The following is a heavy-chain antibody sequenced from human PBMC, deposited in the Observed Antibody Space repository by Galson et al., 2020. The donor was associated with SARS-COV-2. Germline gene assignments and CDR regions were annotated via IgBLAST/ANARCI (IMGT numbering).Heavy chain of an antibody. J-gene: IGHJ5*01. CDR3: ARDYSYYLFDS. CDR2: VYYSGNG. CDR1: VGSITSGPYY. Sequence: SETLSLTCTVSVGSITSGPYYWGWIRQPPGKGLEWIGNVYYSGNGYYNPSLKSRVTISLNASKSQSSLNLGSVTAADTAVYYCARDYSYYLFDSWGQGTLVTVSS. V-gene: IGHV4-39*07. D-gene: IGHD4-4*01.